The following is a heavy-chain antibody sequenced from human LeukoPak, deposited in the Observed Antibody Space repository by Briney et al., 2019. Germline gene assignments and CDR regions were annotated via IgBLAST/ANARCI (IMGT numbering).Heavy chain of an antibody. CDR2: IYYNGAT. D-gene: IGHD5-18*01. J-gene: IGHJ4*02. CDR3: AIEGCESSYDLGRNTDY. V-gene: IGHV4-39*01. CDR1: GGSIRSSSYY. Sequence: PSETLSLTCTVSGGSIRSSSYYWGWIRQPPGKGLEWIGTIYYNGATQYNPSLKSRVTMSVDTSKNQFSLKLTSVTAADTAVYYCAIEGCESSYDLGRNTDYWGQGTLVTVSS.